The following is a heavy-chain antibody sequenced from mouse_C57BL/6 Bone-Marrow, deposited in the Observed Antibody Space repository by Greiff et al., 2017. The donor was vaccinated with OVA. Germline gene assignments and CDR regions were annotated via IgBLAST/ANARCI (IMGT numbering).Heavy chain of an antibody. D-gene: IGHD3-2*02. CDR1: GYTFTSYW. CDR2: IDPSDSYT. CDR3: ASEERLLAY. V-gene: IGHV1-59*01. J-gene: IGHJ3*01. Sequence: VQLQQPGAELVRPGTSVKLSCKASGYTFTSYWMHWVKQRPGQGLEWIGVIDPSDSYTNYNQKFKGKATLTVDTSSSTAYMQLSSLTSEDSAVYYCASEERLLAYWGQGTLVTVSA.